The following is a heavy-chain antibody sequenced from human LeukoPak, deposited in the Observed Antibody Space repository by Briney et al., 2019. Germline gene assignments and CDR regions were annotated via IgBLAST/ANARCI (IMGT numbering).Heavy chain of an antibody. V-gene: IGHV3-48*03. CDR1: GFTFSNYE. D-gene: IGHD2-2*01. CDR3: ARDTKDY. J-gene: IGHJ4*02. Sequence: GGSLRLSCEASGFTFSNYEMNWVRQAPGKGLEWISYITTTGDRIQYADSVKGRFTISRDNAKNSLYLEMNSLRAEDTGVYFCARDTKDYWGQGTLVVVSS. CDR2: ITTTGDRI.